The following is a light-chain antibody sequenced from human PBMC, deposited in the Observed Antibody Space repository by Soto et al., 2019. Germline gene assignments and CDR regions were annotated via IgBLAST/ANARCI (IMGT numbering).Light chain of an antibody. V-gene: IGKV3-15*01. CDR2: GAS. J-gene: IGKJ1*01. CDR1: ESVRRN. Sequence: EIVMTQSPATLYVSPGERATLSCRASESVRRNLAWYQQKRGQAPRLLIYGASTRATGIPARFSGSGSGTEFTLTISSLQSEDFAVYYCQQYNYWWTFGQGTKVDIK. CDR3: QQYNYWWT.